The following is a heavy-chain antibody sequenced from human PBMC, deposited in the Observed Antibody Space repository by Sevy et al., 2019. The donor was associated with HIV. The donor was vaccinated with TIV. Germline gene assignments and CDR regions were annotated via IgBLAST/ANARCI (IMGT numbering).Heavy chain of an antibody. D-gene: IGHD3-22*01. CDR2: ISGSGGST. CDR1: GFTFSSYA. J-gene: IGHJ4*02. CDR3: AKILSSMIVVGPDY. V-gene: IGHV3-23*01. Sequence: GGSLRLSCAASGFTFSSYAMSWVRQAPGKGLEWVSAISGSGGSTYYADSVKGRFTISRDNSKKTLYLQMNSLRAEDTAVYYCAKILSSMIVVGPDYWGQGTLVTVSS.